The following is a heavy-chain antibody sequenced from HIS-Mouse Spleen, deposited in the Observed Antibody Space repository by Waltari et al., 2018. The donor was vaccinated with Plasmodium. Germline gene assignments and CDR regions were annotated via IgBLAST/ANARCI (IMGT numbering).Heavy chain of an antibody. J-gene: IGHJ4*02. D-gene: IGHD2-21*02. V-gene: IGHV4-34*01. Sequence: QVQLQQWGAGLLKPSETLSLTCAVYGGSFSGYYWCRFRQPPGKGLEWIGEINHSGSTNYNPSLKSRVTISVDTSKNQFSLKLSSVTAADTAVYYCARGRRIVVVTAPRGFFDYWGQGTLVTVSS. CDR3: ARGRRIVVVTAPRGFFDY. CDR2: INHSGST. CDR1: GGSFSGYY.